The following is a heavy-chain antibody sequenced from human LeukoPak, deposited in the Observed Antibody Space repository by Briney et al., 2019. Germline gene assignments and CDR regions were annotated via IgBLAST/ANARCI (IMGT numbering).Heavy chain of an antibody. CDR1: GFNFNSYT. D-gene: IGHD1-20*01. CDR2: ITSSGNSQ. Sequence: GGSLRLSCAASGFNFNSYTMNWVRQPPGEGLEWVSSITSSGNSQDYIDSVKGRSAISRDNTKNSLFLQMNNLRAEDTAIYFCARHRYYFDYWGQGALVTVSS. V-gene: IGHV3-21*01. CDR3: ARHRYYFDY. J-gene: IGHJ4*02.